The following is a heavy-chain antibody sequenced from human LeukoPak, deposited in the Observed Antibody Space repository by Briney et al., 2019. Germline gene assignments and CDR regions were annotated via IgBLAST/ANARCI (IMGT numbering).Heavy chain of an antibody. CDR2: IYYSGST. D-gene: IGHD2-2*01. CDR1: GGSISSYY. CDR3: ARRTHCSSTSCFRYFDL. Sequence: TSETLSLTCTVSGGSISSYYWSWIRQPPGKGLEWIGYIYYSGSTNYNPSLKSRATISVDTSKNQFSLKLSSVTAADTAVYYCARRTHCSSTSCFRYFDLWGRGTLVTVSS. V-gene: IGHV4-59*08. J-gene: IGHJ2*01.